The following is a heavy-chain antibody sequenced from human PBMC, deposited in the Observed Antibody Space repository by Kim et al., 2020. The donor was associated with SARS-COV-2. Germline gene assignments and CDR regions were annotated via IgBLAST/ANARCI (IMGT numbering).Heavy chain of an antibody. D-gene: IGHD3-3*01. V-gene: IGHV4-61*01. CDR3: ARGSGDYEFWSGYYTGMFLDY. CDR2: IYYSGST. Sequence: SETLSLTCTVSGGSVSSGSYYWSWIRQPPGKGLEWIGYIYYSGSTNYNPSLKSRVTISVDTSKNQFSLKLSSVTAADTAVYYCARGSGDYEFWSGYYTGMFLDYWGQGTLVTVSS. J-gene: IGHJ4*02. CDR1: GGSVSSGSYY.